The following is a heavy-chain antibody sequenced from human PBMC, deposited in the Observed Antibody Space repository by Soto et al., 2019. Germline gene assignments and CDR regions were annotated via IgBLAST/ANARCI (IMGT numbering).Heavy chain of an antibody. CDR2: IYSSGST. J-gene: IGHJ4*02. CDR1: SGSISSGNYY. D-gene: IGHD3-22*01. V-gene: IGHV4-31*03. Sequence: QVQLQESGPGLVKPSETLSLTCTVSSGSISSGNYYWSWIHQHPGKGLEWIGFIYSSGSTYYNPSLKSRMSISLDTSKNHFSLKLSSVTAADTAVYYCARTDSSGYYGDYWGQGTLVTVSS. CDR3: ARTDSSGYYGDY.